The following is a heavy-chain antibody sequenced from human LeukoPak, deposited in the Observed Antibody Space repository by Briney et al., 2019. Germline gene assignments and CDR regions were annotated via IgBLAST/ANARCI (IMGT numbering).Heavy chain of an antibody. Sequence: SVKVSCKASGGTFSSYAISWVRRAPGQGLEWMGGIIPIFGTANYAQKFQGRVTITADKSTSTAYMELSSLRSEDTAVYYCAREGRYSSSPPYYMDVWGKGTTVTVSS. D-gene: IGHD6-13*01. J-gene: IGHJ6*03. V-gene: IGHV1-69*06. CDR1: GGTFSSYA. CDR2: IIPIFGTA. CDR3: AREGRYSSSPPYYMDV.